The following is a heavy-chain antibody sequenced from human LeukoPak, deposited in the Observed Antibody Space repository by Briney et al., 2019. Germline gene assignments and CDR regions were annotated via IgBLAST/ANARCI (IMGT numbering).Heavy chain of an antibody. V-gene: IGHV3-53*01. CDR2: LYSVGNT. J-gene: IGHJ4*02. Sequence: PGGSLRLSCAASGFTVMTNDMTWVRQAPGKGLEWVSVLYSVGNTKYADSVQGRFTISRDNSKNTLYLEMNSLSPDDTAVYYCARGVEPLAANTLAYWGQGTLVTVSS. D-gene: IGHD1-14*01. CDR3: ARGVEPLAANTLAY. CDR1: GFTVMTND.